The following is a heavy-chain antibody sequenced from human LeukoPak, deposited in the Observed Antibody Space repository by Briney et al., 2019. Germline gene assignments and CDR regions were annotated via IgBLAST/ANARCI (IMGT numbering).Heavy chain of an antibody. CDR1: GYTFTSYG. CDR3: ARAMCSSTICHGRNDY. D-gene: IGHD2-2*01. V-gene: IGHV1-18*04. CDR2: ISADNGKT. Sequence: GASVKVSCKASGYTFTSYGISWVRQAPGQGLEWMGWISADNGKTNYAQKLQGRATMTTDTSTTTAYMELRSLRSDDRAVYYCARAMCSSTICHGRNDYWGQGTLVTVSS. J-gene: IGHJ4*02.